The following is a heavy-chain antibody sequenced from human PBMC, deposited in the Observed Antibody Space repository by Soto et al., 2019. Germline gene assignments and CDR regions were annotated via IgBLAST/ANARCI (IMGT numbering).Heavy chain of an antibody. CDR2: IYHSGST. D-gene: IGHD5-18*01. J-gene: IGHJ6*02. CDR3: ARVHTSRSYGYYYYYGMDV. CDR1: GYSISSGYY. Sequence: ASETLSLTCAVSGYSISSGYYWGWIRQPPGKGLEWIGSIYHSGSTYYNPSLKSRVTISVDTSKNQFSLKLSSVTAADTAVYYCARVHTSRSYGYYYYYGMDVWGQGTTVTVSS. V-gene: IGHV4-38-2*01.